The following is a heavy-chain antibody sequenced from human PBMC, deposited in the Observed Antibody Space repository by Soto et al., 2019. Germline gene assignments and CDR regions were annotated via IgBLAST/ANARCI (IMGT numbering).Heavy chain of an antibody. D-gene: IGHD1-7*01. Sequence: SETLSLTCTVSGGSISTYYWNWIRQSPGNKLAWIGYIYYSGSTNYNPSLKSRVTMSVDTSKNEFSLKLSSVTAADTAVYYCARAPGIIGTTDYFEYWGQGTPVTVSS. CDR3: ARAPGIIGTTDYFEY. J-gene: IGHJ4*02. CDR2: IYYSGST. V-gene: IGHV4-59*01. CDR1: GGSISTYY.